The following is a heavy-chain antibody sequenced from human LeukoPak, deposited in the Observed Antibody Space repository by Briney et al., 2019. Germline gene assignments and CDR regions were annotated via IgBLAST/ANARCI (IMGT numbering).Heavy chain of an antibody. Sequence: GESLKISCKGSGFSFTSYWIGWVRQMPGKGLEGMGIIYPGDSDTRYSPSFEGQVTISDDKSISTAYLQWSSLKASDTAMYYCAATLWSGADAFDIWGQGTMVTVSS. CDR2: IYPGDSDT. CDR3: AATLWSGADAFDI. CDR1: GFSFTSYW. V-gene: IGHV5-51*01. D-gene: IGHD3-10*01. J-gene: IGHJ3*02.